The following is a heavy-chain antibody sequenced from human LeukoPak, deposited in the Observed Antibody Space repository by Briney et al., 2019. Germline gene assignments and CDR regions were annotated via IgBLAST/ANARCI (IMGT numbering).Heavy chain of an antibody. CDR1: GGSISSGGYY. V-gene: IGHV4-31*03. Sequence: TLSLTCTVSGGSISSGGYYWSWIRQHPGKGLEWIGYIYYSGSTYYNPSLKSRVTISVDTSKNQFSLKLSSVTAADTAVYYCARATTQQLVFDYWGQGTLVTVSS. CDR2: IYYSGST. D-gene: IGHD6-13*01. J-gene: IGHJ4*02. CDR3: ARATTQQLVFDY.